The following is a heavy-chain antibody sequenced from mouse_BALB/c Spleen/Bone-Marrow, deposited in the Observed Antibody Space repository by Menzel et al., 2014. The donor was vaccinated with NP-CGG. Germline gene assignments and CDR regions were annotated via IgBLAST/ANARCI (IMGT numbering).Heavy chain of an antibody. D-gene: IGHD2-12*01. CDR2: INPSTGYT. V-gene: IGHV1-7*01. J-gene: IGHJ3*01. CDR1: GYTFTIYW. Sequence: QVQLQQSGAELAKPGASVKMSCKASGYTFTIYWMHWVKQRPGQGLEWIGYINPSTGYTEYNQKFKDKATLTADKSSSTAYMQLSSLTSEDSAVYYCARSDSYDGFAYRGQGTLVTVSA. CDR3: ARSDSYDGFAY.